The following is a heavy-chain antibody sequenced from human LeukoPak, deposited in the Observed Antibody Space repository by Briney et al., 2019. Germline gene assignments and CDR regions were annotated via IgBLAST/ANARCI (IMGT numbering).Heavy chain of an antibody. D-gene: IGHD3-22*01. CDR2: IYYSGNT. V-gene: IGHV4-30-4*07. Sequence: SETLSLTCVVSGGSISSGGYSWSWIRLPPGKGLEWIGYIYYSGNTYYNPSLKSRVTISVDTSKNQFSLKLSSVTAADTAVYYCARGGYDSSGYSDYWGQGTLVTVSS. J-gene: IGHJ4*02. CDR1: GGSISSGGYS. CDR3: ARGGYDSSGYSDY.